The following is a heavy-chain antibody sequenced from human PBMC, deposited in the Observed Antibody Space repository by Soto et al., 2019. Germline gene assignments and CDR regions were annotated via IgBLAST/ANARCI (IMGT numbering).Heavy chain of an antibody. V-gene: IGHV3-30-3*01. CDR3: ARDLEVAVAGA. CDR1: GFTFSSYA. J-gene: IGHJ5*02. D-gene: IGHD6-19*01. Sequence: QVQLVESGGGVVQPGRSLRLSCAASGFTFSSYAMHWVRQAPGKGLEWVAVISYDGSNKYYAASVKGRFTISRDNSKNTLYLQMNSLRAEDTAVYYCARDLEVAVAGAWGQGTLVTVSS. CDR2: ISYDGSNK.